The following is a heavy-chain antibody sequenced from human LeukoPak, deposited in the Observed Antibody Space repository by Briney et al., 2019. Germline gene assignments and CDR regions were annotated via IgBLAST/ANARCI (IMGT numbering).Heavy chain of an antibody. V-gene: IGHV3-7*01. CDR1: GSTFGNFW. Sequence: PGGSLRLSCAASGSTFGNFWMSWVRQAPGKGLEWVANINHGGSQTFYVDSVKGRFTISRDNAKNTLYLQMNGLRAEDTAVYYCARVRGYDTRDFDYWGQGALVTVSS. J-gene: IGHJ4*02. D-gene: IGHD3-22*01. CDR2: INHGGSQT. CDR3: ARVRGYDTRDFDY.